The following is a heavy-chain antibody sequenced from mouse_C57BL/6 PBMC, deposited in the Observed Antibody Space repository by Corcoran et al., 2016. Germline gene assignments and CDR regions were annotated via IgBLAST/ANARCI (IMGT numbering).Heavy chain of an antibody. J-gene: IGHJ4*01. Sequence: QIQLVQSGPELKKPGETVKISCKASGYTFTTYGMSWVKQAPGKGLKWMGWINTYSGVPTYADDFKGRFAFSLETSASTAYLQINNLKNEDTATYFCARDGNYDAMDYWGQGTSVTVSS. CDR1: GYTFTTYG. V-gene: IGHV9-3*01. D-gene: IGHD2-1*01. CDR2: INTYSGVP. CDR3: ARDGNYDAMDY.